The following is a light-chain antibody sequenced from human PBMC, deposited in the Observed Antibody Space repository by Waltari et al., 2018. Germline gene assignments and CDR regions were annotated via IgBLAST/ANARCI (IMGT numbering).Light chain of an antibody. V-gene: IGKV3D-15*01. CDR2: GAS. CDR3: QQYNKWSPLFT. J-gene: IGKJ3*01. CDR1: QSVSSN. Sequence: EIVMTQSPATLSVSPGDRATLSCRASQSVSSNLAWYQQKPGQAPRLLIYGASTRATGIPARFSGSGSGTEFTLTISSLQSEDFAVYYCQQYNKWSPLFTFGPGTKVD.